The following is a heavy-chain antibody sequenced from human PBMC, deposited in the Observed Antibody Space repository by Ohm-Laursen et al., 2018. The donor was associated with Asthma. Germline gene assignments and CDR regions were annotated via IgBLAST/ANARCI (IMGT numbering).Heavy chain of an antibody. J-gene: IGHJ4*02. CDR3: ARDPHGFRNCSGGSCYSAPHQFDY. V-gene: IGHV4-59*01. Sequence: SDTLSLTWTVSGGSISSYYWSWIRQPPGKGLEWIGYIYYSGSTYYNPSLKSRVTISVDTSKNQFSLKLSSVTAADTAVYYCARDPHGFRNCSGGSCYSAPHQFDYWGQGTLVTVSS. D-gene: IGHD2-15*01. CDR2: IYYSGST. CDR1: GGSISSYY.